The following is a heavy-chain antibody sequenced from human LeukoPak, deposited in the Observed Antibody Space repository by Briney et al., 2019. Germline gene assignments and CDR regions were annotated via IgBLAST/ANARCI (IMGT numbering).Heavy chain of an antibody. CDR1: GGSISSNSYY. J-gene: IGHJ4*02. CDR2: ISYSGST. CDR3: ASLSKYYYESRGFFDY. Sequence: SETLSLTCNVSGGSISSNSYYWGWIRQPPGKGLEYIGSISYSGSTYYNPSLKSRVTISVDTPKNQFSLKLSSVTAADTAVYYCASLSKYYYESRGFFDYWGQGTLVTVSS. D-gene: IGHD3-22*01. V-gene: IGHV4-39*01.